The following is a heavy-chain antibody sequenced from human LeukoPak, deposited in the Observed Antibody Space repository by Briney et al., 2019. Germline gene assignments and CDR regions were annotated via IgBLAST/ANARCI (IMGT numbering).Heavy chain of an antibody. J-gene: IGHJ4*02. V-gene: IGHV4-34*01. D-gene: IGHD2-2*02. CDR3: ARVFLGYCSSTSCYNRWYFDY. CDR2: INHSGST. CDR1: GGSFSGYY. Sequence: SETLSLTCAVYGGSFSGYYWSWIRQPPGKGLEWIGEINHSGSTNYSPSLKSRVTISVDTSKNQFSLKLSSVTAADTAVYYCARVFLGYCSSTSCYNRWYFDYWGQGTLVTVSS.